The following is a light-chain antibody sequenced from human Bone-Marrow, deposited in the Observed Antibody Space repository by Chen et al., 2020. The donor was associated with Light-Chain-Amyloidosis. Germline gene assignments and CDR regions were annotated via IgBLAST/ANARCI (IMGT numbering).Light chain of an antibody. CDR1: ALPTKY. J-gene: IGLJ2*01. Sequence: SYDPTQPPSVSVSPVPTARLTCSGDALPTKYPYWYQQKPGQAPVLVIHRYTERPSGISERFSGSSSGTTATLTISGVQAEDEADYHCQSADSSGTYEVIFGGGTKLTVL. V-gene: IGLV3-25*03. CDR3: QSADSSGTYEVI. CDR2: RYT.